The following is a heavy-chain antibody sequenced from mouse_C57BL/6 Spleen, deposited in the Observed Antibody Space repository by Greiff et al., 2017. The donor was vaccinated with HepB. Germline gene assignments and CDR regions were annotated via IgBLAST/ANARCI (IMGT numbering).Heavy chain of an antibody. V-gene: IGHV4-1*01. CDR1: GVDFSRYW. Sequence: GVDFSRYWMSWVRRAPGKGLEWIGEINPDSSTINYAPSLKDKFIISRDNAKNTLYLQMSKVRSEDTALYYCARQGANWYFDVWGTGTTVTVSS. J-gene: IGHJ1*03. CDR3: ARQGANWYFDV. CDR2: INPDSSTI.